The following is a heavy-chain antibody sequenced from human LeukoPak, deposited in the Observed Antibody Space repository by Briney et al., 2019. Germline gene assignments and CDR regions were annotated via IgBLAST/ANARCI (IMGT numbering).Heavy chain of an antibody. CDR3: ARPRSIEMATITDAFDI. V-gene: IGHV5-51*01. J-gene: IGHJ3*02. D-gene: IGHD5-24*01. CDR1: GYSFTSYW. Sequence: GESLKISCKGSGYSFTSYWIGWVRQMPGKGLEWMGIIYPGDSDTRYSPSFQGQVTISADKSISTAYLQWSSLKASDTSMYYCARPRSIEMATITDAFDIWGQGTMVTVSS. CDR2: IYPGDSDT.